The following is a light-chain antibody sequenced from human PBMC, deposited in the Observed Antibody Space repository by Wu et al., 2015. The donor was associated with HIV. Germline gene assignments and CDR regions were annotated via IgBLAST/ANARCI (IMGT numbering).Light chain of an antibody. Sequence: EIVMTQSPATLSVSPGERGTLFCRASQSLSSNLAWYQQKPGQAPRLLIYGTSTRATGIPARFSGSGSGTEFTLTINSLQSEDFAVYYCQHYYNWRYSFGQGTKLEIK. CDR1: QSLSSN. CDR3: QHYYNWRYS. V-gene: IGKV3-15*01. J-gene: IGKJ2*03. CDR2: GTS.